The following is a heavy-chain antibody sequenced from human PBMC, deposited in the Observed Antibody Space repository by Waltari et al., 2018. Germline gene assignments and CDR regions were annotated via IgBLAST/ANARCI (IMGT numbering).Heavy chain of an antibody. Sequence: QVQLVQSGAEVKKPGASVKVSCEASGYTFTGYYLHWVRPAPGQGLECMGWIDPNSGATNYAQKFLGRVTMTRDTSISTAYMELSRLRSDDTAFYYCARGSIAAGSFDYWGQGTLVTVSS. J-gene: IGHJ4*01. D-gene: IGHD6-6*01. CDR3: ARGSIAAGSFDY. V-gene: IGHV1-2*02. CDR2: IDPNSGAT. CDR1: GYTFTGYY.